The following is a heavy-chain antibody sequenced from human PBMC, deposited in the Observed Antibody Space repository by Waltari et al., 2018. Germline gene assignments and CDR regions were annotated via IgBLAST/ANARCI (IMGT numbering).Heavy chain of an antibody. D-gene: IGHD3-10*01. CDR2: IEHRGGS. CDR1: GGSFSGYY. Sequence: QVQLQQWGAGLLKPSETLSLTCAVYGGSFSGYYWSWVRQPPGKGLACIGEIEHRGGSNYNPSLKSRVTVSVDASKKQFSLKLSSVTAADTAVYYCARGNVGRYFGDSKGSYYGMDVWGQGTTVTVSS. V-gene: IGHV4-34*01. J-gene: IGHJ6*02. CDR3: ARGNVGRYFGDSKGSYYGMDV.